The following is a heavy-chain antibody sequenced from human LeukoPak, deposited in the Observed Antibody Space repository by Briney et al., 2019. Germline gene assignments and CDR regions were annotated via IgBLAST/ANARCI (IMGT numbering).Heavy chain of an antibody. CDR2: INPSGGST. J-gene: IGHJ3*02. Sequence: ASVKVSCKASGYTFTSYYMHWVRQAPGQGLEWMGIINPSGGSTSYAQKFQGRVTMTRDTSTSTVYMELSSLRSEDTAVYYCARDSAYCGGDCYLLDAFDIWGQGTMVTVSS. D-gene: IGHD2-21*02. V-gene: IGHV1-46*01. CDR3: ARDSAYCGGDCYLLDAFDI. CDR1: GYTFTSYY.